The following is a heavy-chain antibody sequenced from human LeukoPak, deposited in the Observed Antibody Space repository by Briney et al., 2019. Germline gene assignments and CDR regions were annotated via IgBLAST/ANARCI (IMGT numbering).Heavy chain of an antibody. CDR2: IRGSDGST. CDR1: GFPFSTYA. V-gene: IGHV3-23*01. CDR3: AKDVYGDYGGLDY. J-gene: IGHJ4*02. D-gene: IGHD4-17*01. Sequence: GGSLRLSCAASGFPFSTYAMSWVRQAPGKGLEWVSSIRGSDGSTYYADSVKGRFAISRDNSKNTLYLQMNSLRAENTAVYYCAKDVYGDYGGLDYWGQGTLVTVSS.